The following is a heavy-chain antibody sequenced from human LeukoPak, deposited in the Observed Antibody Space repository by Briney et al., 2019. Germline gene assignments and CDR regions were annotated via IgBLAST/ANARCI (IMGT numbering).Heavy chain of an antibody. CDR1: GFTFSSYA. CDR2: ISGSGGST. J-gene: IGHJ4*02. CDR3: ASHRRDGYNSDFDY. V-gene: IGHV3-23*01. Sequence: GGSLRLSCAASGFTFSSYAMSWVRQAPGGGLEWVSVISGSGGSTHYADSVKGRFTISRDNSRNTLYLQMNSRRAEDTAVYYCASHRRDGYNSDFDYWGQGTLVTVSS. D-gene: IGHD5-24*01.